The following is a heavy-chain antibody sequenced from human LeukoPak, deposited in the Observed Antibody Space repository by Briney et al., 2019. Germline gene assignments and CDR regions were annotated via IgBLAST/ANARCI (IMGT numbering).Heavy chain of an antibody. Sequence: GGSLRLSCAASGFTFSSYAMSWVRQAPGKGLEWVSAISGSGGSTYYADSVKGRSTISRDNSKNTLYLQMNSLRAEDTAVYYCAKALGYCSSTSCYSGYYYGMDVWGQGTTVTVSS. CDR2: ISGSGGST. J-gene: IGHJ6*02. D-gene: IGHD2-2*01. V-gene: IGHV3-23*01. CDR1: GFTFSSYA. CDR3: AKALGYCSSTSCYSGYYYGMDV.